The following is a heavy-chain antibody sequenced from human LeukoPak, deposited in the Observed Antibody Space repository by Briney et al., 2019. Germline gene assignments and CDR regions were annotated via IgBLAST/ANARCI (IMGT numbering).Heavy chain of an antibody. CDR2: INPHSGGT. CDR3: ARLHTSGDNN. J-gene: IGHJ4*02. Sequence: GASVTVSCKASGNTFTGYHMHWVRQAPGQGLEWMGWINPHSGGTNYAQKFQGRVTMTMDTSFITAYMELSRLRSDDTAVYYCARLHTSGDNNWGQGTLVTVSS. V-gene: IGHV1-2*02. CDR1: GNTFTGYH. D-gene: IGHD6-19*01.